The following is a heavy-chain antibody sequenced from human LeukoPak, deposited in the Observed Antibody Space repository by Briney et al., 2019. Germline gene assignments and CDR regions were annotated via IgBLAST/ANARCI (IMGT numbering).Heavy chain of an antibody. J-gene: IGHJ5*02. Sequence: PSETLSLTCTVSGGSISSGDYYWSWIRQPPGKGLEWIGYIYYSGSTYYNPSLKSRVTISVDTSKNQFSLKLSSVTAADTAVYYCARDSGQAAWGFDPWGQGTLVTVSS. V-gene: IGHV4-30-4*01. CDR1: GGSISSGDYY. D-gene: IGHD1-26*01. CDR3: ARDSGQAAWGFDP. CDR2: IYYSGST.